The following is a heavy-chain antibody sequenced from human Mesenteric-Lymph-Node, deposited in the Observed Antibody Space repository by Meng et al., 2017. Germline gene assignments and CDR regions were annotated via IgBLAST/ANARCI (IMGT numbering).Heavy chain of an antibody. CDR2: ISSDGRST. D-gene: IGHD3-16*01. J-gene: IGHJ4*02. CDR3: TPDPWGY. CDR1: GFTFSDYW. Sequence: EVQLVESGGGLVQPGGSLRLSCAASGFTFSDYWMHWVRQAPGKGLVWVSRISSDGRSTNYADSVKGRFTISRDNAKNTLYLQMDSLKTEDTAVYYCTPDPWGYWGQGTLVTVSS. V-gene: IGHV3-74*01.